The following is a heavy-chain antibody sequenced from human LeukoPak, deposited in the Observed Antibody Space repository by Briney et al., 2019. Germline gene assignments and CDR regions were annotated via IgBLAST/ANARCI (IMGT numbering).Heavy chain of an antibody. CDR1: GFTFSDYY. D-gene: IGHD5-24*01. Sequence: PGGSLRLSCAASGFTFSDYYMSWIRQAPGKGLEWVSYISTSGTTMYYADSVKGRFTISRDNAKNSLYLQMNSLRAEDTAVYYCAKLHGYNFDYWGQGTLATASS. J-gene: IGHJ4*02. CDR3: AKLHGYNFDY. CDR2: ISTSGTTM. V-gene: IGHV3-11*04.